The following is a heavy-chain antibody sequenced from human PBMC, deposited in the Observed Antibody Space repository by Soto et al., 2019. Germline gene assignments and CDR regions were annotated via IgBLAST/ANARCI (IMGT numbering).Heavy chain of an antibody. D-gene: IGHD6-6*01. CDR1: GFTFSDYY. CDR3: ARDKGQLVPADGY. J-gene: IGHJ4*02. CDR2: ITSSGSSI. V-gene: IGHV3-11*01. Sequence: PGGSLRLSCAASGFTFSDYYMSWIRQAPGKGLEWVSYITSSGSSIYYADSVKGRFTISRDNAKNSLYLQMNSPRAEDTAVYYCARDKGQLVPADGYWGQGTLVTVSS.